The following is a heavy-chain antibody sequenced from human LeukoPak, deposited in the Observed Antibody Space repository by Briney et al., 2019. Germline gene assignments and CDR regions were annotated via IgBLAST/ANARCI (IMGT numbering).Heavy chain of an antibody. D-gene: IGHD3-9*01. CDR2: IYYSGST. CDR1: GGSISSGDYY. CDR3: ARDRVLTGSKDYYYYGMDV. V-gene: IGHV4-30-4*01. J-gene: IGHJ6*04. Sequence: SETLSLTSTVSGGSISSGDYYWSWIRQPPGKGLEWIGYIYYSGSTYYNPSLKSRVTISVDTSKNQFSLKLSSVTAADTAVYYCARDRVLTGSKDYYYYGMDVWGKGTTVTVSS.